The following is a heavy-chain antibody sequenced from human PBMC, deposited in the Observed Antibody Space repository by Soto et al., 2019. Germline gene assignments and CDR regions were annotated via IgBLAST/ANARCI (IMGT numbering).Heavy chain of an antibody. D-gene: IGHD4-17*01. CDR3: ASLFDYGGNPWVDL. Sequence: QVQLVQSGAEVKKPGASVKVSCKASGYTFTSYDINWVRQATGQGLECMGWMNPNSGNTGYAQKFQGRVTMTRNTSISTAYMELSSLRSEDTAVYYCASLFDYGGNPWVDLWGQGTLVTVSS. CDR1: GYTFTSYD. V-gene: IGHV1-8*01. CDR2: MNPNSGNT. J-gene: IGHJ4*02.